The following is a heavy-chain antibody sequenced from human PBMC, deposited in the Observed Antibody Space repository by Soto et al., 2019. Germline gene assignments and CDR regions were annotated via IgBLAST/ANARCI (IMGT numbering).Heavy chain of an antibody. V-gene: IGHV2-5*02. D-gene: IGHD2-21*02. J-gene: IGHJ6*02. CDR3: THSRCGGDCLQSYSSHYYYGMDV. CDR1: GFSLSTGGVG. CDR2: IYWDDDK. Sequence: QITLMESGPTLVKPTQTLTLTCTFSGFSLSTGGVGVGWIRQPPGKALEWLALIYWDDDKRYSPSLRSRLTTTQDTSKNQVVLTMTNMDPVDTATYYCTHSRCGGDCLQSYSSHYYYGMDVWGQGTTVTVSS.